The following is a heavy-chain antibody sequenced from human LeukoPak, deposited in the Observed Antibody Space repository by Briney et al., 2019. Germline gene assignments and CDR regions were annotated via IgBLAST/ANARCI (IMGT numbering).Heavy chain of an antibody. CDR1: GGSISSGGYY. CDR3: AREKGYCSSTSCPTLSGNWFDP. V-gene: IGHV4-31*03. D-gene: IGHD2-2*01. CDR2: IYYSGST. Sequence: SETLSLTCTVSGGSISSGGYYWSWIRQHPGKGLEWIGDIYYSGSTYYNPSLKSRVTISVDTSKNQFSLKLSSVTAADTAVYYCAREKGYCSSTSCPTLSGNWFDPWGQGTLVTVSS. J-gene: IGHJ5*02.